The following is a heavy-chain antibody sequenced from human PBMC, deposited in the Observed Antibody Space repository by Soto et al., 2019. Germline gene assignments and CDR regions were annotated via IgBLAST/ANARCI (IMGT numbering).Heavy chain of an antibody. CDR2: IIPIFGTP. CDR3: ARNLEFRDGNISHLDF. CDR1: GGTFSSHV. V-gene: IGHV1-69*01. D-gene: IGHD3-10*01. Sequence: QVQLVQSGAEVKKPGSSVKVSCKAPGGTFSSHVFNWVRQAPGQGLEWMGGIIPIFGTPNYAQKFQGRVTITAEESTSTGHMELNSRRSEDTAVYYWARNLEFRDGNISHLDFWGQGTLVTVSS. J-gene: IGHJ4*02.